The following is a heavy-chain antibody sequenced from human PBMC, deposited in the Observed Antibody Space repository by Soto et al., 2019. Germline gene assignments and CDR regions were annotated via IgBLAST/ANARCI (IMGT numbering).Heavy chain of an antibody. CDR2: IYYSGST. J-gene: IGHJ5*02. Sequence: KTSETLSLTCTVSGGSVSSGSYYWSWIRQPPGKGLEWIGYIYYSGSTNYDPSLKSRVTISVDTSKNQFSLKLSSVTAADTAVYYCARIAVEETWFDPWGQGTLVTVSS. D-gene: IGHD6-19*01. V-gene: IGHV4-61*01. CDR1: GGSVSSGSYY. CDR3: ARIAVEETWFDP.